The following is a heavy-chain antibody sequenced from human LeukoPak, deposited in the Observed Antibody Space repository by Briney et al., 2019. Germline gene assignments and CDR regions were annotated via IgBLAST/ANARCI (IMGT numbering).Heavy chain of an antibody. CDR1: SGSISDRNYH. D-gene: IGHD3-22*01. CDR2: IYYSGNT. Sequence: SETLSLTCSVSSGSISDRNYHWGWVRQPPGKGLEWIASIYYSGNTYFNPSLRSRVTISVDTSKNQFSLKLNSVTAADTAVYYCAREVEYYDSSGYRPHAFDIWGQGTVVTVSS. J-gene: IGHJ3*02. CDR3: AREVEYYDSSGYRPHAFDI. V-gene: IGHV4-39*02.